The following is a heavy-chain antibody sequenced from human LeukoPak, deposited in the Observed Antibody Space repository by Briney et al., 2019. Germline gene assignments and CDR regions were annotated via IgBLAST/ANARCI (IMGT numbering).Heavy chain of an antibody. D-gene: IGHD6-13*01. J-gene: IGHJ3*02. CDR1: GGSFSGYY. V-gene: IGHV4-34*01. CDR2: INHSGST. CDR3: ARDLGYTIAAAGNDAFDI. Sequence: PSGTLSLTCAVYGGSFSGYYWSWIRQPPGKGLEWIGEINHSGSTNYNPSLKSRVTISVDKSKNQFSLKLSSVTAADTAVYYCARDLGYTIAAAGNDAFDIWGQGTMVTVSS.